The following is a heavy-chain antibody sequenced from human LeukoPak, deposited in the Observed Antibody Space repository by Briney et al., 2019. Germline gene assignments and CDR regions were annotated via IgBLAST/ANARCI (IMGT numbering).Heavy chain of an antibody. CDR1: GGSISSYY. CDR2: IYYSGST. Sequence: PSETLSLTCTVSGGSISSYYWSWIRQPPGKGLEGIGYIYYSGSTNYNPALNSRVTISVDTSKNQFSLKLSSVTAADTAVYYCARGGNWFDPWGQGTLVTVSS. D-gene: IGHD3-10*01. V-gene: IGHV4-59*01. CDR3: ARGGNWFDP. J-gene: IGHJ5*02.